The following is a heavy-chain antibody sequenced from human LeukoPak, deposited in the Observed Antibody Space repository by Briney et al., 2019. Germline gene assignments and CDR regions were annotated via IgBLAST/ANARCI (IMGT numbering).Heavy chain of an antibody. J-gene: IGHJ4*02. CDR2: IRSSSTYI. CDR3: ARDYGDRCFDY. V-gene: IGHV3-21*01. CDR1: GFTFNNYG. D-gene: IGHD4-17*01. Sequence: GGSLGLSCAASGFTFNNYGMNWVRQAPGKGLEWVSSIRSSSTYIYYADSVKGRFTISRDNAKNSLYLQMNSLRAEDTAVYYCARDYGDRCFDYWGQGTLVTVSS.